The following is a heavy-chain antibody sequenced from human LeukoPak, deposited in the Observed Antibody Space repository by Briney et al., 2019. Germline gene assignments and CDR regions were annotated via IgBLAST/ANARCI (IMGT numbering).Heavy chain of an antibody. Sequence: SGTLSLTCAVYGGSFSGYYWNWIRQPPGKGLEWIGEINHSGSTNYNPSLKSRVTISVDTSKNQFSLKLSSVTAADTAVYYCARGYLFSHWGQGTLVTVSS. CDR1: GGSFSGYY. V-gene: IGHV4-34*01. J-gene: IGHJ4*02. CDR3: ARGYLFSH. D-gene: IGHD2-21*01. CDR2: INHSGST.